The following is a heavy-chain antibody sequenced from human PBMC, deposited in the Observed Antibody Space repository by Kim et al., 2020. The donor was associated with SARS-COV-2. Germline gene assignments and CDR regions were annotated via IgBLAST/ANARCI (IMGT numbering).Heavy chain of an antibody. Sequence: GGSLRLSCAASGFTFSSYAMSWVRQAPGKGLEWVSAISGSGGSTYYADSVKGRFTISRDNSKNTLYLQMNSLRAEDTAVYYCAKDAGVGSGRYYYQSYYYCGMDAWGHGATGTASS. CDR1: GFTFSSYA. J-gene: IGHJ6*02. CDR2: ISGSGGST. D-gene: IGHD3-10*01. V-gene: IGHV3-23*01. CDR3: AKDAGVGSGRYYYQSYYYCGMDA.